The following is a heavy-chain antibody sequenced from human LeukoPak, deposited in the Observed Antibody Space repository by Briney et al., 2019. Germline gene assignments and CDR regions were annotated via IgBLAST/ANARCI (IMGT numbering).Heavy chain of an antibody. Sequence: GASVKVSCKASGYTFTSYYMHWVRQAPGQGLEWMGIINPSGGSTSYAQKFQGRVTMTRDTSTSTVYMELSSLRSEDTAVYYCARVGILTGYYPYYYYYMDVWGKGTTVTISS. CDR1: GYTFTSYY. CDR2: INPSGGST. CDR3: ARVGILTGYYPYYYYYMDV. V-gene: IGHV1-46*01. J-gene: IGHJ6*03. D-gene: IGHD3-9*01.